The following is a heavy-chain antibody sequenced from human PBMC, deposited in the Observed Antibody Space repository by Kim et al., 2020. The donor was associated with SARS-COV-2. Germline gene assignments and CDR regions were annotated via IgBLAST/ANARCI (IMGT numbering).Heavy chain of an antibody. CDR2: ISYDGSNK. CDR3: AKESGSGGYYPWTYYYYGRDL. D-gene: IGHD3-10*01. CDR1: GFTFSSYG. V-gene: IGHV3-30*18. Sequence: GGSLRLSCAASGFTFSSYGMHWVRQAPGKGLEWVAVISYDGSNKYYADSVKGRFTISRDNSKNTLYLQMNSLRAEDTAVYYCAKESGSGGYYPWTYYYYGRDLGRQRTALPVSS. J-gene: IGHJ6*02.